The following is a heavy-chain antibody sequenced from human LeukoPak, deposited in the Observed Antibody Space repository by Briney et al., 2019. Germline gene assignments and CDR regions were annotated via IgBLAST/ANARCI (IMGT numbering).Heavy chain of an antibody. CDR2: ISYDGSNK. J-gene: IGHJ4*02. V-gene: IGHV3-30*03. Sequence: AGGSLRLSCAASGFTFSSYGMHWVRQAPGKGLEWVAVISYDGSNKYYADSVKGRFTISRDNSKNTLYLQMNSLRAEDTARYYCARLHVRGYRYGFDFWGQGTLVTVSS. CDR1: GFTFSSYG. D-gene: IGHD5-18*01. CDR3: ARLHVRGYRYGFDF.